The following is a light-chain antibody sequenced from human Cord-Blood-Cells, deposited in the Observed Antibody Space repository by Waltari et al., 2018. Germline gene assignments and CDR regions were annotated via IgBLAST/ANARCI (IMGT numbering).Light chain of an antibody. Sequence: IVLTQSPGTLSLSPGERATLSCRASQSVSSSYLAWYQQKPGQAPRLLIYGASSRATGIPDRFSGSGSGTDFTLTISRLEPEDFAVYYCQQYGSSPNSFGQGTKL. CDR1: QSVSSSY. CDR3: QQYGSSPNS. CDR2: GAS. V-gene: IGKV3-20*01. J-gene: IGKJ2*03.